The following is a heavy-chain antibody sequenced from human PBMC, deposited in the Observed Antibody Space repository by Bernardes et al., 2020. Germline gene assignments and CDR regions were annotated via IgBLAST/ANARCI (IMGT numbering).Heavy chain of an antibody. Sequence: VGSLCLSCAASGFTFEDSTMHWVRQVPGPGLAWVSLVSWDGSTTNYADSVKGRFIISRDSSRNTVHLQMDSLRKEDTALYYCATERQSLTVFGVGHDAFDFWGQGTMVTVSS. D-gene: IGHD3-3*01. CDR1: GFTFEDST. CDR3: ATERQSLTVFGVGHDAFDF. J-gene: IGHJ3*01. CDR2: VSWDGSTT. V-gene: IGHV3-43*01.